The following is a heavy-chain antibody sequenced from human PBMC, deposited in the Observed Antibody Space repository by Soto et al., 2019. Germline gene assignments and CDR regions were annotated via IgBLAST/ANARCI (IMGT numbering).Heavy chain of an antibody. CDR3: ARRV. V-gene: IGHV3-23*01. CDR2: ISAGGDRT. J-gene: IGHJ4*02. CDR1: GFTFSHYP. Sequence: EVQVSESGGGLVQPGGSLRLSCATSGFTFSHYPMNWVRQAPGKGLEWVSGISAGGDRTYYADSVKDRFTIFRDNSKNSVSLQMNSLRVEDTAVYYCARRVWGQGTLVTVSS.